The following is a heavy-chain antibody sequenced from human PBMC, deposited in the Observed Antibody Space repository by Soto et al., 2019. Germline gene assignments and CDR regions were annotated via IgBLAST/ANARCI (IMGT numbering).Heavy chain of an antibody. J-gene: IGHJ4*02. Sequence: LRLSCAASGFTFSSYALTWVRQAPGKGLEWVSVIGASGSSTFHADSVKGRFTISRDNSKNTLFLQMNSLRVEDTAVYYCAKVVDYDSTGYYSNLDYWGQGTLVTVSS. CDR1: GFTFSSYA. V-gene: IGHV3-23*01. D-gene: IGHD3-22*01. CDR2: IGASGSST. CDR3: AKVVDYDSTGYYSNLDY.